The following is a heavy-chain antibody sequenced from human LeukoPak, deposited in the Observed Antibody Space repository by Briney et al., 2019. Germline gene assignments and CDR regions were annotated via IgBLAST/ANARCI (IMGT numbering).Heavy chain of an antibody. J-gene: IGHJ4*02. V-gene: IGHV3-23*01. CDR3: PKNGPTVGLPKGSYFDS. CDR2: ISTTGGST. Sequence: GGSLRLSCAASGFSFNNYAMSWVRQAPGKGLEWVSAISTTGGSTYYADSVKGRFTVSRDNSKNTLSLQMDSLRVEDTALYYCPKNGPTVGLPKGSYFDSGGKGPLVTVSS. D-gene: IGHD4-23*01. CDR1: GFSFNNYA.